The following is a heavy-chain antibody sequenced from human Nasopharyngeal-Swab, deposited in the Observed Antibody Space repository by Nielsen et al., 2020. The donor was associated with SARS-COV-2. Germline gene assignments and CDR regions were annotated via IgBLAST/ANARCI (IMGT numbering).Heavy chain of an antibody. CDR3: ARVWRDYYGLDV. CDR1: GYSFTGYY. V-gene: IGHV1-2*02. D-gene: IGHD2-21*01. J-gene: IGHJ6*02. CDR2: INPDTGAT. Sequence: ASVKVSCKASGYSFTGYYLHWVRQAPGQGLEGMGWINPDTGATNYAEKFQGRVTMTSDMALSTAYMEMSRLRSDDTAVYYCARVWRDYYGLDVWGQGTTVTVSS.